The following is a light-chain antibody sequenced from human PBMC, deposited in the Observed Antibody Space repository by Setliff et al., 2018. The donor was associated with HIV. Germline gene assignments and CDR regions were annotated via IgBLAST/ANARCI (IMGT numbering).Light chain of an antibody. CDR1: GSDVGGYNY. J-gene: IGLJ1*01. CDR2: DVS. V-gene: IGLV2-14*03. CDR3: SSYTSTLYV. Sequence: QSVLTQPASVSGSPGQSITISCTGTGSDVGGYNYVSWYQQHPGKAPKLIIYDVSNRPSGVSNRFSGSKSGNTASLTISGLQAEDETDYYCSSYTSTLYVFGSGTKVTVL.